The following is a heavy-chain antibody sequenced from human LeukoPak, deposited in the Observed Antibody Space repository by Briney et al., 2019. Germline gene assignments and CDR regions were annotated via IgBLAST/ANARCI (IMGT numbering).Heavy chain of an antibody. J-gene: IGHJ4*02. D-gene: IGHD2/OR15-2a*01. CDR1: GFSFSSYW. CDR3: AREDHSTYAY. CDR2: IKQDGTEK. Sequence: GGSLRLSCTASGFSFSSYWMSWFRQTPGKGLEWVASIKQDGTEKYYVDSVKGRFTISKDNSKNSLYLQMNTLRAEDTAVYYCAREDHSTYAYWGQGTLVTVSS. V-gene: IGHV3-7*01.